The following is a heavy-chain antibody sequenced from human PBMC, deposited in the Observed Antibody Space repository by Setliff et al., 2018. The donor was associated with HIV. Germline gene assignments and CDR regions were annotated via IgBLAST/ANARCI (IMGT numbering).Heavy chain of an antibody. Sequence: PSETLSPTCAVYGGSLTNYYWTWIRQPPGKGLEWIGEIYHSGTTNYNPSLKSRVTISVDTSKNQFSLKLSSVTAADTAVYYCARGRDYDILTGYFDYWGQGTLVTVSS. CDR3: ARGRDYDILTGYFDY. D-gene: IGHD3-9*01. V-gene: IGHV4-34*01. J-gene: IGHJ4*02. CDR2: IYHSGTT. CDR1: GGSLTNYY.